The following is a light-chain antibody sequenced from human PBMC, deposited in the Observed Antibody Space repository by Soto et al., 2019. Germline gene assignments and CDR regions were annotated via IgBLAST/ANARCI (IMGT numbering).Light chain of an antibody. CDR3: QERTGWPPWT. CDR2: RAS. CDR1: QTVNNNY. V-gene: IGKV3-11*01. Sequence: EIVLTQSPDTLSLSPGERATLSCRASQTVNNNYVAWYQQKPGQAPRLLIFRASNKATGIPDRFSGSGSGTDFTLTISSLEPEDFAVYYCQERTGWPPWTFGQGTKVDIK. J-gene: IGKJ1*01.